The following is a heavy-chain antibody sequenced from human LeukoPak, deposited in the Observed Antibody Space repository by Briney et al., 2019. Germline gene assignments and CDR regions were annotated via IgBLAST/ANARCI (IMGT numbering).Heavy chain of an antibody. D-gene: IGHD6-13*01. CDR3: ARTISGWYSFDY. CDR1: GDSNSNYY. Sequence: SETLSPTCSVSGDSNSNYYWSWIRQPPGKGLEWIGYINYSGRTDYNPSLKSRVTISVDTSKNQFSLKLSSVTAADTAVFYCARTISGWYSFDYWGQGTLVTVSS. J-gene: IGHJ4*02. V-gene: IGHV4-59*08. CDR2: INYSGRT.